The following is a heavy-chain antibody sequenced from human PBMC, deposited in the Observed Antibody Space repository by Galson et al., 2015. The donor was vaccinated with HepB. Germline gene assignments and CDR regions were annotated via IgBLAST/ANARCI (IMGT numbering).Heavy chain of an antibody. CDR2: INFSGDAT. Sequence: SLRLSCAGSGFTFYRYPMNWVRQAPGKGLEWVATINFSGDATYYADSVKGRFTISRDNSNNRLFLQMSSLRAEDTAVYYCTKSIAPSNTRCYFAYWGQGTLVTVSS. D-gene: IGHD2-21*01. V-gene: IGHV3-23*01. J-gene: IGHJ4*02. CDR3: TKSIAPSNTRCYFAY. CDR1: GFTFYRYP.